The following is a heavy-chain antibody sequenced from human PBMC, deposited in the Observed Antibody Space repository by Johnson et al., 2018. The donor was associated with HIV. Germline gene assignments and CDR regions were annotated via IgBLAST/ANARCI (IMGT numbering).Heavy chain of an antibody. V-gene: IGHV3-64*04. Sequence: QVQLVESGGALVQPGGSLRLSCAASGFTFSSHHMHWVRQAPGKGLEHVSAISGNGGSTYYAHSVQGRFTISRDNSKNTVSLQMNRVRGEDTAVYYCARDRAQVDDPNDAFDIWGQDTTVTVSS. D-gene: IGHD1-1*01. J-gene: IGHJ3*02. CDR2: ISGNGGST. CDR1: GFTFSSHH. CDR3: ARDRAQVDDPNDAFDI.